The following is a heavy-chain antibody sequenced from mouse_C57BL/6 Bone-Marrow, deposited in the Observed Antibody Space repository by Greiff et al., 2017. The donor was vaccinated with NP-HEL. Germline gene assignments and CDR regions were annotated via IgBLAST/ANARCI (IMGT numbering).Heavy chain of an antibody. D-gene: IGHD3-2*02. Sequence: EVQRVESVAELVRPGASVKLSCTASGFNIKNTYMHWVKQRPEQGLEWIGRIDPANGNTKYAPKFQGKATITADTSSNTAYLQLSSLTSEDTAIYYCVPEGGQLRLRYSYWGQGTTLTVSS. CDR1: GFNIKNTY. CDR2: IDPANGNT. J-gene: IGHJ2*01. V-gene: IGHV14-3*01. CDR3: VPEGGQLRLRYSY.